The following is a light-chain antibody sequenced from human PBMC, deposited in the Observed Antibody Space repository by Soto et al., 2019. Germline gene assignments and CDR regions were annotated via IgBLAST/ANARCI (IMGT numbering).Light chain of an antibody. V-gene: IGLV1-44*01. J-gene: IGLJ1*01. Sequence: QSVLTQAPSASGTPGQRVTISCSGRSSNIGTNPVNWYQQLPGTAPKLLIYTNYQRPSGVPDRFSGSKSGTSASLAISGLQSEDEADYYCAAWDDSLNGHVFGTGTKVTVL. CDR3: AAWDDSLNGHV. CDR1: SSNIGTNP. CDR2: TNY.